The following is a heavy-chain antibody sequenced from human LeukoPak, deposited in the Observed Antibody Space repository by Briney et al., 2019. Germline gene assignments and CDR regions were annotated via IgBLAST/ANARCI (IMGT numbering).Heavy chain of an antibody. CDR2: IYPSGGA. V-gene: IGHV4-4*07. CDR1: GGSIGSSY. J-gene: IGHJ4*02. D-gene: IGHD6-19*01. Sequence: SETLSLTCTVSGGSIGSSYWSCIRQPAGKGLEWIGRIYPSGGANYNPSLKSRVIMSVDTSKNQFSLNLTSVTAADTAVYYCARDPGIVVAGTGFDYWGQGTLVTVSS. CDR3: ARDPGIVVAGTGFDY.